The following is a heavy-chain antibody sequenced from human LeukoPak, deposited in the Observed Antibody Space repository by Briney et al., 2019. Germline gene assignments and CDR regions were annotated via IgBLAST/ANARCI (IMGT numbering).Heavy chain of an antibody. Sequence: ASVKVSCETSGYTFSDHYVQWVRQAPGQGFEWLGWINPNSGGTSYARKSRGRVTMTRDMSLSTAYMELTRLTYDDTAVYYCARGALDPETVTNYFEYWAQGTLVTVSS. J-gene: IGHJ4*02. CDR3: ARGALDPETVTNYFEY. D-gene: IGHD4-17*01. V-gene: IGHV1-2*02. CDR2: INPNSGGT. CDR1: GYTFSDHY.